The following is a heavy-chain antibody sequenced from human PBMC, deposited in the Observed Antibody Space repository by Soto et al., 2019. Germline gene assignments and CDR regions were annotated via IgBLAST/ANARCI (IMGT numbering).Heavy chain of an antibody. CDR3: ARDVLLLWFGELLGYGMDV. CDR2: TYYRSKWYN. CDR1: GDSVSSNSAA. Sequence: PSQTLSLTCAISGDSVSSNSAAWNWIRQSPSRGLKWLGRTYYRSKWYNDYAVSVKSRITINPDTSKNQFSLQLNSVTPEDTAVYYCARDVLLLWFGELLGYGMDVWGQGTTVTVSS. J-gene: IGHJ6*02. D-gene: IGHD3-10*01. V-gene: IGHV6-1*01.